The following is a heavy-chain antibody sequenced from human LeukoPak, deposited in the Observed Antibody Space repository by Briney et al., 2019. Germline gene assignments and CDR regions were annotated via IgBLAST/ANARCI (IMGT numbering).Heavy chain of an antibody. CDR3: ARGGEWELRS. Sequence: EWVAKIKQDGSEKYYVDSVKGRFTISRDNAKNSLYLQMNSLRAEDTAVYYCARGGEWELRSWGQGTLVTVSS. CDR2: IKQDGSEK. D-gene: IGHD1-26*01. V-gene: IGHV3-7*01. J-gene: IGHJ5*02.